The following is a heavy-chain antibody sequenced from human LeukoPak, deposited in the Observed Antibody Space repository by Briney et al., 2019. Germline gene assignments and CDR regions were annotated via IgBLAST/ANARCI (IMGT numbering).Heavy chain of an antibody. Sequence: GGSLRLSCAASGFTFSNYGMSWVRQAPGKGLEWVSSISRSGGSTHYADSVKGRFVISRDTSKNTLHLQMNSLTAGDTAVYYCARRGAGLDAFDLWGQGTVVTVSS. V-gene: IGHV3-23*01. J-gene: IGHJ3*01. D-gene: IGHD3/OR15-3a*01. CDR1: GFTFSNYG. CDR3: ARRGAGLDAFDL. CDR2: ISRSGGST.